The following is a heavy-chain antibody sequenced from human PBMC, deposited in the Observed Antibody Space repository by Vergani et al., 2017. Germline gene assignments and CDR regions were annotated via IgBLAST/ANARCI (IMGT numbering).Heavy chain of an antibody. CDR1: GFIFSDYY. J-gene: IGHJ5*02. V-gene: IGHV3-11*01. Sequence: QVQLVASGGGLVRPGGSLRLSCAASGFIFSDYYMTWIRQTPGKGLEWLAHISDGVETKMYAESLKGRFTVSRDNTKNLLILQMKTLKVDDTATYYCGRKQSPASLMDKPIDIWGQGTLVTGSS. CDR2: ISDGVETK. CDR3: GRKQSPASLMDKPIDI. D-gene: IGHD1/OR15-1a*01.